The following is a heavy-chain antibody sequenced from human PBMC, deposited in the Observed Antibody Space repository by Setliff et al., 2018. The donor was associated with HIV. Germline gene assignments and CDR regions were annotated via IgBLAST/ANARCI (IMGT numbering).Heavy chain of an antibody. V-gene: IGHV3-7*03. J-gene: IGHJ4*02. CDR3: AKTREINNFWSGIDY. D-gene: IGHD3-3*01. CDR1: GFTFSDYW. CDR2: IKQDGTDK. Sequence: PGGSLRLSCAASGFTFSDYWMSWVRQAPGKGLEWVANIKQDGTDKYYVDSVRGRFTISRDNARNSLFLQMNSLRAEDTAVYYCAKTREINNFWSGIDYWGQGTLVTVSS.